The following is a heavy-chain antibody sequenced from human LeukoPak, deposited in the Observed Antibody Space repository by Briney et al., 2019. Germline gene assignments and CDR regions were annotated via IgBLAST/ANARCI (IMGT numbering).Heavy chain of an antibody. CDR2: IIPIFGTA. CDR1: GGTFSSYA. Sequence: ASVKVSCKASGGTFSSYAISWVRQAPGQGLERMGGIIPIFGTANYAQKFQGRVTITTDESTSTAYMELSSLRSEDTAVYYCARDSYSHCSSTSCYPSNWFAPWGQGTLVTVSS. V-gene: IGHV1-69*05. J-gene: IGHJ5*02. D-gene: IGHD2-2*01. CDR3: ARDSYSHCSSTSCYPSNWFAP.